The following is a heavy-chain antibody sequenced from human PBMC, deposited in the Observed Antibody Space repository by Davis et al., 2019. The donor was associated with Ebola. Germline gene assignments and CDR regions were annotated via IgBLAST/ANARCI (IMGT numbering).Heavy chain of an antibody. D-gene: IGHD2-15*01. CDR1: GYTFTSYG. J-gene: IGHJ6*02. V-gene: IGHV1-18*01. CDR3: ARWLLLSGGYYYYGMDV. Sequence: ASVKVSCKASGYTFTSYGISWVRQAPGQGLEWMGWISAYNGNTNYAQKLQGRVTMTTDTSTSTAYMELSSLRSEDTAVYYCARWLLLSGGYYYYGMDVWGQGTTVTVSS. CDR2: ISAYNGNT.